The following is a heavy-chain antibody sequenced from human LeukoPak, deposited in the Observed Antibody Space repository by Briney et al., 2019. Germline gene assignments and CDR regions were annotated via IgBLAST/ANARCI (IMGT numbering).Heavy chain of an antibody. CDR3: VSGLSGVLDY. CDR2: IYYSGST. D-gene: IGHD1-26*01. V-gene: IGHV4-30-4*08. J-gene: IGHJ4*02. Sequence: PSETVSLTCSVSGGSFSSTNYYWSWIRQSPGKGLEWIGYIYYSGSTYYNPSLKRRIIISIDTSKNQFSLNLRSVTAADTAVYYCVSGLSGVLDYWGQGTLVTVSS. CDR1: GGSFSSTNYY.